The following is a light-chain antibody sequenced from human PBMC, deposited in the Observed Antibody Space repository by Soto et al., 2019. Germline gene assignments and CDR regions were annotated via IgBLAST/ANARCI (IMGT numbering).Light chain of an antibody. CDR1: QDIGNY. CDR2: DAS. V-gene: IGKV1-33*01. Sequence: DIQMTQSPSSLSASVGDRVTITCQASQDIGNYLNWYQQKPGKAPKLLIFDASNLESGVPSRFSGSGSGTDFTFTISSLQPEDIATYYCQQYYSYPFTFGPGTKVDIK. J-gene: IGKJ3*01. CDR3: QQYYSYPFT.